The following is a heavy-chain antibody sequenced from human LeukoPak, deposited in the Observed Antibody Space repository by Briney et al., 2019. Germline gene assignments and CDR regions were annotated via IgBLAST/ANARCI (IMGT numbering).Heavy chain of an antibody. J-gene: IGHJ4*02. D-gene: IGHD3-10*01. V-gene: IGHV4-39*01. CDR3: ARYGSGSYVPFDY. Sequence: SETLSLPSSVSGGSIVSNTYFWGWIRPPPGKGLEWIGSIYYSGNTYYNPSLKSRVAISVDTSKNQFSLKLNSVTAADTAVYYCARYGSGSYVPFDYWGQGTLVTVSS. CDR2: IYYSGNT. CDR1: GGSIVSNTYF.